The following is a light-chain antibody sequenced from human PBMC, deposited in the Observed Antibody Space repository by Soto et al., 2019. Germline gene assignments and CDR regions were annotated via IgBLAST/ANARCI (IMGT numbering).Light chain of an antibody. Sequence: IQMTQSQSYLSASKGDSVTITCRASQYLGNFLACYQQKPGTVAKLLIYGASTLKSGGPSRFSGSGSETTVTLTIASLQAEDASSYYCQKYNSAPLTFGGGTKGEIK. CDR2: GAS. V-gene: IGKV1-27*01. CDR1: QYLGNF. J-gene: IGKJ4*01. CDR3: QKYNSAPLT.